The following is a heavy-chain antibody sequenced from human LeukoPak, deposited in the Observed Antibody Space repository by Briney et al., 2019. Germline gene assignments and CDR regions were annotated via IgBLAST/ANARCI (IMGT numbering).Heavy chain of an antibody. V-gene: IGHV1-8*01. CDR2: MNPNSGST. J-gene: IGHJ6*02. CDR1: GYTFTNYD. Sequence: ASVKVSCKASGYTFTNYDINWMRQATGQGLEWMGWMNPNSGSTEYAQKFQGRVTMTRSTSTSTAYMELSSLRSEDTAVFYCARGPIGAEDYRMDVRGQGATVTVSS. CDR3: ARGPIGAEDYRMDV. D-gene: IGHD6-13*01.